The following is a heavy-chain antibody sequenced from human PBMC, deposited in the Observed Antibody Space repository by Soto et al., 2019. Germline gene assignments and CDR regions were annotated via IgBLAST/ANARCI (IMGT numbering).Heavy chain of an antibody. Sequence: EVQLVESGGGLVKPGGSLRLSCVGSGISFSDAWMSWVRQAPGRGLEWVGRIKRQTEGGTTDYPASVKGRFIISRDDSENTLYLQMSSLKTEDTAMYYCTTDPPAGSRAIDYWGQGTQVTVSS. CDR2: IKRQTEGGTT. V-gene: IGHV3-15*07. CDR3: TTDPPAGSRAIDY. CDR1: GISFSDAW. J-gene: IGHJ4*02.